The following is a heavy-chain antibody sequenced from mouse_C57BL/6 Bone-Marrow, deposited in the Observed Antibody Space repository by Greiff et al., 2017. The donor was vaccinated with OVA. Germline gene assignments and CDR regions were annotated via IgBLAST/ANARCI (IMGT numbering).Heavy chain of an antibody. CDR3: TGAVWDGFAY. V-gene: IGHV6-3*01. CDR2: IRLKSDNYAT. J-gene: IGHJ3*01. CDR1: GFTFSNYW. Sequence: EVKVEESGGGLVQPGGSMKLSCVASGFTFSNYWMNWVRQSPEKGLEWVAQIRLKSDNYATHYAESVKGRFTISRDDSKSSVYLQMNNLRAEDTGIYYCTGAVWDGFAYWGQGTLVTVSA. D-gene: IGHD4-1*01.